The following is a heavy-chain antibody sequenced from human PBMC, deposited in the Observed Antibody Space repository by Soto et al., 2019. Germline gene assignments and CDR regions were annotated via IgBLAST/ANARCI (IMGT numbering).Heavy chain of an antibody. V-gene: IGHV3-53*02. CDR3: AKPRSDTSGWGADWFDP. Sequence: EVQLVETGGGLIQPGGSLRLSCAVSRFVVSSSYMTWVRQAPGKGLECVSVLYPSGSTFYADSVKGRFTISRDNSKNTLYLQMNNLRAEDTAVYYCAKPRSDTSGWGADWFDPWGQGTLVTVSS. CDR1: RFVVSSSY. J-gene: IGHJ5*02. CDR2: LYPSGST. D-gene: IGHD3-22*01.